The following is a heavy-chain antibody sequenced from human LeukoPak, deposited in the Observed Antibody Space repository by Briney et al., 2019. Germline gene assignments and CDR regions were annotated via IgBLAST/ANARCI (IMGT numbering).Heavy chain of an antibody. CDR3: VRDMSLEAHDYCHWFDP. Sequence: ASVKVSCKASGYTFSSYYMHWVRQAPGQGLEWMGIINPSGGSTSYAQKFQGRVTMTRDTSTSTVYMELSSLRSEDTAVYYCVRDMSLEAHDYCHWFDPWGQGTLVTVSS. CDR1: GYTFSSYY. D-gene: IGHD4/OR15-4a*01. V-gene: IGHV1-46*01. J-gene: IGHJ5*02. CDR2: INPSGGST.